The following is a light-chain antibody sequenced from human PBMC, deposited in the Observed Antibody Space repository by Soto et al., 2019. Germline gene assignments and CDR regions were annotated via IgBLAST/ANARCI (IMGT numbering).Light chain of an antibody. CDR1: FSNIGAGYD. Sequence: QAVVTQPPSVSGAPGQRVTISCTGSFSNIGAGYDVHWYQQLPGTAPKLLIYGNSNRPSGVPDRFSGSKSGTSASLAITGLQDEDEADYYCQSYDSSLSGVVFGGGTKLTVL. CDR3: QSYDSSLSGVV. J-gene: IGLJ2*01. V-gene: IGLV1-40*01. CDR2: GNS.